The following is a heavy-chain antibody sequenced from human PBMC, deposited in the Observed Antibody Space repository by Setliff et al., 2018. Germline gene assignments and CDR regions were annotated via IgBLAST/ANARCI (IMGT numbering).Heavy chain of an antibody. CDR2: INYSGTT. CDR3: ARDTRVRDSSSVPSDTFDI. Sequence: SETLSLTCSVSGGSISTYYWSWIRQSPGKGLEWIGNINYSGTTNYMSSLKSRVTISIDTPKNHFSLRLSSITAADTAVYYCARDTRVRDSSSVPSDTFDIWGRGTKVTVSS. V-gene: IGHV4-59*01. D-gene: IGHD2-2*01. CDR1: GGSISTYY. J-gene: IGHJ3*02.